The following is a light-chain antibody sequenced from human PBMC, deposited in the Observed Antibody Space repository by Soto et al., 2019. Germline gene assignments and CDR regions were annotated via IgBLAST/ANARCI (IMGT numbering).Light chain of an antibody. Sequence: EMVLTQSPGTLSLSPGERATLSCRASQSVSSSALAWYQQKPGQAPRLLIYGTSNRPTGIPDRFSGSGSGTDFTLTISRLEPEDFAVYYCQQYGSSPPDTFGQGTKVEIK. CDR2: GTS. CDR1: QSVSSSA. V-gene: IGKV3-20*01. J-gene: IGKJ2*01. CDR3: QQYGSSPPDT.